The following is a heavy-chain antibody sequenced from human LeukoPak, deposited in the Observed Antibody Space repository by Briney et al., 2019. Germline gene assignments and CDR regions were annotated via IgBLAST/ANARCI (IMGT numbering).Heavy chain of an antibody. CDR3: AVGGVGGKYYFDY. CDR1: GYTFTGYY. V-gene: IGHV1-69*02. D-gene: IGHD2-15*01. Sequence: SVKVSCKASGYTFTGYYMHWVRQAPGKGLEWMGRIIPILGIANYAQKFQGRVTITADKSTSAAYMELSSLRSEDTAVYYCAVGGVGGKYYFDYWGQGTLVTVSS. CDR2: IIPILGIA. J-gene: IGHJ4*02.